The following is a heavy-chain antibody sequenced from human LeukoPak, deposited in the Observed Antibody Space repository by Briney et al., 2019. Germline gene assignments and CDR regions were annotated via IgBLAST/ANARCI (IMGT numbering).Heavy chain of an antibody. D-gene: IGHD2-2*01. CDR2: ISGSGNRT. V-gene: IGHV3-23*01. J-gene: IGHJ4*02. Sequence: GGSLRLSCAASGFTFSSYSMNWVRQAPGKGLEWVSTISGSGNRTYYAKSVKGRFTLSRDKSTSLVYLQMSSLRVEDTAVYYCAKWAVRYCSSTSCNFDYWGQGTLVTISS. CDR1: GFTFSSYS. CDR3: AKWAVRYCSSTSCNFDY.